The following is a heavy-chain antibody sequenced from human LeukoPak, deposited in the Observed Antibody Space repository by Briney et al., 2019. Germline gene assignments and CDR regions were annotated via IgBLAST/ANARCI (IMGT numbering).Heavy chain of an antibody. CDR2: IYHSGST. CDR1: GGSISSYY. J-gene: IGHJ5*02. D-gene: IGHD3-10*01. V-gene: IGHV4-59*01. Sequence: SETLSLTCTVSGGSISSYYWSWIRQPPGKGLEWIGYIYHSGSTNYNPSLKSRVTISVDTSKNQFSLKLSSVTAADTAVYYCASWFGEPPIGGWFDPWGQGTLVTVSS. CDR3: ASWFGEPPIGGWFDP.